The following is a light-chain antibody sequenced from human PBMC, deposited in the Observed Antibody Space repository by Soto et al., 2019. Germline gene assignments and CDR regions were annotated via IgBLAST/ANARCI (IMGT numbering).Light chain of an antibody. CDR1: QSVASSS. CDR2: DSF. V-gene: IGKV3D-20*01. CDR3: QQYGSSPVT. J-gene: IGKJ4*01. Sequence: EIVLTQSPATLSVSPGERATLSCGASQSVASSSLAWYQERPGLAPRLLIYDSFTRAAGIPDRFSGSGSGTDFTLTISRLEPEDFVVYFCQQYGSSPVTFGGGTKVEIK.